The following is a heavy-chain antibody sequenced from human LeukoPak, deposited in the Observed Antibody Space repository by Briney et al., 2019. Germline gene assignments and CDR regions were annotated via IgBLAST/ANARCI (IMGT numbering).Heavy chain of an antibody. CDR1: GGTFSSYA. CDR2: IIPILGIA. J-gene: IGHJ6*02. Sequence: GSSVKVSCKASGGTFSSYAISWVRQAPGQGLEWMGRIIPILGIANYAQKFQGRVTITADKSTSTAYMELSSLRSEDTAVYYCARGAAAAGTTGYYGMDVWGQGTTVTVSS. D-gene: IGHD6-13*01. CDR3: ARGAAAAGTTGYYGMDV. V-gene: IGHV1-69*04.